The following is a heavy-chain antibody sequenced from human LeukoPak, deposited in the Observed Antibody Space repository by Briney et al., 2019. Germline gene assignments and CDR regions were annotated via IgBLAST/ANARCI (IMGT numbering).Heavy chain of an antibody. CDR2: IIPIFGTA. Sequence: GASVKVSCKASGYTFTGYYMHWVRQAPGQGLEWMGGIIPIFGTANYAQKFQGRVTITADVSTSTAYMELISLRSEDTAFYYCARGWDSSGQMPFLYWGQGTLVTVSS. CDR3: ARGWDSSGQMPFLY. J-gene: IGHJ4*02. CDR1: GYTFTGYY. V-gene: IGHV1-69*13. D-gene: IGHD3-22*01.